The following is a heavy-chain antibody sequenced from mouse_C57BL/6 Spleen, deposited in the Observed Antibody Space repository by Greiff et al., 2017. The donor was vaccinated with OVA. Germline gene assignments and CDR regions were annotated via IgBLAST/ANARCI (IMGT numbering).Heavy chain of an antibody. D-gene: IGHD1-1*02. CDR1: GYTFTDYY. J-gene: IGHJ4*01. CDR2: INPNNGGT. V-gene: IGHV1-26*01. CDR3: ARTGGWAMDY. Sequence: EVQLQQSGPELVKPGASVKISCKASGYTFTDYYMNWVKQSHGKSIEWIGDINPNNGGTSYNQKFKGKATLTVDKSSSTAYMELRSLTSEDSAVYYCARTGGWAMDYWGQGTSVTVSS.